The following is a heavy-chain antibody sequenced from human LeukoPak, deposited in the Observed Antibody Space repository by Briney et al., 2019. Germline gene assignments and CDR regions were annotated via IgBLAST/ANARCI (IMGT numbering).Heavy chain of an antibody. V-gene: IGHV4-61*02. D-gene: IGHD6-13*01. Sequence: SETLSLTCTVSGGSISSSSYYWGWIRQPPGKGLEWIGRIYTSGSTNYNPSLKSRVTISVDTSKNQFSLKLSSVTAADTAVYYCARALAAAGITSNYYYYYMDVWGKGTTVTISS. CDR1: GGSISSSSYY. CDR2: IYTSGST. CDR3: ARALAAAGITSNYYYYYMDV. J-gene: IGHJ6*03.